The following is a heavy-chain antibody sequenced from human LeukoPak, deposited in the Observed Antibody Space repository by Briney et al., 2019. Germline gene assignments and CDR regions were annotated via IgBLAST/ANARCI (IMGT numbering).Heavy chain of an antibody. D-gene: IGHD1-20*01. V-gene: IGHV3-11*04. CDR2: ISSSGSTI. CDR1: GFTFSDYY. J-gene: IGHJ5*02. CDR3: AKGTSYNWNDGWFDP. Sequence: PGGSLRLSCAASGFTFSDYYMSWIRQAPGKGLEWVSYISSSGSTIYYADSVEGRFTISRDNAKNSLYLQMNSLRAEDTAVYYCAKGTSYNWNDGWFDPWGNGILVTVSS.